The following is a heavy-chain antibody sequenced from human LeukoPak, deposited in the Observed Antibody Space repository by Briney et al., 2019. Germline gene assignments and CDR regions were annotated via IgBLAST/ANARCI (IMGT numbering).Heavy chain of an antibody. D-gene: IGHD2-2*01. CDR3: ARGPRYVVVVPAAMPSGMDV. J-gene: IGHJ6*02. CDR1: GGSFSGYY. CDR2: INHSGST. Sequence: SETLSLTCAVYGGSFSGYYWSWIRQPPGKGLEWIGEINHSGSTNYNPSLKSRVTISVDTSKNQFSLKLGSVTAADTAVYYCARGPRYVVVVPAAMPSGMDVWGQGTTVTVSS. V-gene: IGHV4-34*01.